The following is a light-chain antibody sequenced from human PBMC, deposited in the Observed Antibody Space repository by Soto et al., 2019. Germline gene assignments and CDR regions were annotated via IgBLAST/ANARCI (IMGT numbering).Light chain of an antibody. J-gene: IGKJ1*01. CDR2: AAS. CDR1: QDIGHD. V-gene: IGKV1-6*01. Sequence: AIPMTQSPSSLSASVGDRITVTCRASQDIGHDLGWYQQKPGKAPNLLISAASSLHSGVPSRFSGSGSGTDFTLTISSLQPEDFATYFCLQNYNYPWTFGQGTKVEIK. CDR3: LQNYNYPWT.